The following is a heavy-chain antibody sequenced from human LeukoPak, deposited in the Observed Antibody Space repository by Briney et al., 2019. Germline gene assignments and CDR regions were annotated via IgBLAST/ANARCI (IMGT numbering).Heavy chain of an antibody. CDR3: ARRPMYYYDSSGYYRH. Sequence: SDPLSLTCAVYGRSFSGYYWSWIRHPPGKGLEWIGEINHSGSTNYNPSLKSRVTISVDTSKNQFSLKLSSVTAADTAVYYCARRPMYYYDSSGYYRHWGQGTLVTVSS. V-gene: IGHV4-34*01. CDR1: GRSFSGYY. J-gene: IGHJ4*02. D-gene: IGHD3-22*01. CDR2: INHSGST.